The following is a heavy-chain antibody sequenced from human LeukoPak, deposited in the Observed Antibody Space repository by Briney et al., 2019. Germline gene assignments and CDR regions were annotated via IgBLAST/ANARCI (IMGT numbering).Heavy chain of an antibody. V-gene: IGHV4-38-2*01. J-gene: IGHJ5*02. Sequence: SETLSLTCGVSGYSISRGYYWAWIRQPPGKGLEWIGTIYHTGSTYYNPSLESRVTISVDTSKNEFSLNLNSVTAADTAVYYCARTDYDFWSGPNWFDPWGQGTLVTVSS. D-gene: IGHD3-3*01. CDR1: GYSISRGYY. CDR3: ARTDYDFWSGPNWFDP. CDR2: IYHTGST.